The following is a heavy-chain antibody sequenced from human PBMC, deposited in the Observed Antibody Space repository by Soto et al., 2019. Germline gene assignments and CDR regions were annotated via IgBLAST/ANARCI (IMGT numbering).Heavy chain of an antibody. J-gene: IGHJ3*02. CDR1: GFTFRTSG. CDR2: ISDDGSNK. V-gene: IGHV3-30*18. D-gene: IGHD5-18*01. Sequence: QVQLVESEGGVVQPGRSLRLSCAASGFTFRTSGMHWVRQAPGKGLEWVAVISDDGSNKYNIASVEGRFTISRDNSKNTLYLQMNSLRTEDTAVYYCAKGGGYSYGTNDAFDIWGQGTMVTVSS. CDR3: AKGGGYSYGTNDAFDI.